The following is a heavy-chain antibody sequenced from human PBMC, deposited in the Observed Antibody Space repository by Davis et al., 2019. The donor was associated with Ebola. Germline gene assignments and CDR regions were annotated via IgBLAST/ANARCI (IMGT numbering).Heavy chain of an antibody. V-gene: IGHV3-49*03. Sequence: GESLKISCTASGFTFGDYAMSWFRQAPGKGLEWVGFIRSKAYGGTTEYAASVKGRFTISRDDSKSIAYLQMNSLKTEDTAVYYCTRRGSSSSHFFDYWGQGTVVTVSS. D-gene: IGHD6-6*01. J-gene: IGHJ4*02. CDR2: IRSKAYGGTT. CDR1: GFTFGDYA. CDR3: TRRGSSSSHFFDY.